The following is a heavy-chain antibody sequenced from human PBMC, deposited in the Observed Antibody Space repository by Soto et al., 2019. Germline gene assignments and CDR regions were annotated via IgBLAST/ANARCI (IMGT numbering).Heavy chain of an antibody. CDR1: GGSISSYY. CDR2: IYYSGST. J-gene: IGHJ6*03. V-gene: IGHV4-59*08. Sequence: PSETLSLTCTVSGGSISSYYWSWIRQPPGKGLEWIGYIYYSGSTNYNPSLKSRVTISVDTSKNQFSLKLSSVTAADTAVYYCARAPGTSYYYYMDVWGKGTTVTV. D-gene: IGHD1-26*01. CDR3: ARAPGTSYYYYMDV.